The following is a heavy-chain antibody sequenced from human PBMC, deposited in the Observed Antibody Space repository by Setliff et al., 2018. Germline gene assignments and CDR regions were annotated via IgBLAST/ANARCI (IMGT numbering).Heavy chain of an antibody. D-gene: IGHD1-1*01. CDR1: GYSLSAYV. Sequence: ASVKVSCKASGYSLSAYVMHWVRQAPGQRLEWMGWINGASGNTKYSQKFQGRVTITRDTSASTAHMELSSLRSGDTAIYYCARHFRNWYFDYWGQGTLVTVPQ. J-gene: IGHJ4*02. CDR2: INGASGNT. V-gene: IGHV1-3*01. CDR3: ARHFRNWYFDY.